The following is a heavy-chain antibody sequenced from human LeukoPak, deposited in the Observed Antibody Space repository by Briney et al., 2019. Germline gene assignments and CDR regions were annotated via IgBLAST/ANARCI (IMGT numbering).Heavy chain of an antibody. V-gene: IGHV1-69*05. Sequence: SVKVSCKASGGTFSSYAISWVRQAPGQGLEWMGGIIPIFGTANYAQKFQGRVTITTDESTSTAYMELSSLRSEDTAVYYCASGSYVWGSYRYTGPFDYWGQGTLVIVSS. CDR2: IIPIFGTA. CDR3: ASGSYVWGSYRYTGPFDY. D-gene: IGHD3-16*02. CDR1: GGTFSSYA. J-gene: IGHJ4*02.